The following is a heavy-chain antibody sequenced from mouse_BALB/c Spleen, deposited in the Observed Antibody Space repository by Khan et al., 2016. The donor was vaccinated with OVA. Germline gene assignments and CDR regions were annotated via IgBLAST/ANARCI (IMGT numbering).Heavy chain of an antibody. CDR2: ISSGGTT. V-gene: IGHV5-6-5*01. D-gene: IGHD2-1*01. CDR3: ASYYWFTY. Sequence: EVELVESGGDLVKPGGSLKLSCAASGFTFSNYAMSWVRQTPEKRLEWVASISSGGTTYYPDSVKGGFTISRDNARNILYLQMHSLMSEDTAMFYCASYYWFTYWGQGTLVTVSA. J-gene: IGHJ3*01. CDR1: GFTFSNYA.